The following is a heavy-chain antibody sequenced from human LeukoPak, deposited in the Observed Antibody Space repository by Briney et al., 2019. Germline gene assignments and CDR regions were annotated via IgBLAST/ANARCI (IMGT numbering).Heavy chain of an antibody. CDR3: AKDFSKYYYYYMDV. Sequence: PGGSLRLSCAASGFTFSSYGMHWVRQAPGKGLEWVAFIRYDGSNKYYADSVKGRFTISRDNSKNTLYLQMNSLRAEDTAVYYCAKDFSKYYYYYMDVWGKGPTVTVSS. D-gene: IGHD2/OR15-2a*01. CDR2: IRYDGSNK. V-gene: IGHV3-30*02. CDR1: GFTFSSYG. J-gene: IGHJ6*03.